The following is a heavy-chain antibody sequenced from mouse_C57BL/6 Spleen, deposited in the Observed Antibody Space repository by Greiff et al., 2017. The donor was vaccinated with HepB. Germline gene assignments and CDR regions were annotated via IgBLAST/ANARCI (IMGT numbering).Heavy chain of an antibody. CDR3: AKVGGYYVY. CDR2: IDPSDSYT. J-gene: IGHJ2*01. V-gene: IGHV1-59*01. CDR1: GYTFTSYW. D-gene: IGHD2-3*01. Sequence: QVQLQQPGAELVRPGTSVKLSCKASGYTFTSYWMHWVKQRPGQGLEWIGVIDPSDSYTNYNQKFKGKATLTVDTSSSTAYMQLSSLTSEDSAVYYCAKVGGYYVYWGQGTTLTVSS.